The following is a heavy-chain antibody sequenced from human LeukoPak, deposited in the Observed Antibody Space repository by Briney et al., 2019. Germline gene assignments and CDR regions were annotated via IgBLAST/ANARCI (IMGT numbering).Heavy chain of an antibody. CDR3: ARDRDWGSDWYFDL. V-gene: IGHV3-33*01. CDR1: GFTFSSYG. Sequence: GRSLRLSCAASGFTFSSYGMHWVRQAPGKGLEWVAFIRYDGSNKYYADSVKGRFTISRDNSKNTLYLQMNSLRAEDTAVYYCARDRDWGSDWYFDLWGRGTLVTVSS. CDR2: IRYDGSNK. D-gene: IGHD7-27*01. J-gene: IGHJ2*01.